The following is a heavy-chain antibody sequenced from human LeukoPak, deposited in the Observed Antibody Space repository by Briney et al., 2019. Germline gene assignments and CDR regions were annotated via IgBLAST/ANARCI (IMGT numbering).Heavy chain of an antibody. CDR1: GCSLSGRY. D-gene: IGHD6-19*01. V-gene: IGHV4-59*11. J-gene: IGHJ4*02. CDR2: IYFSGTT. CDR3: ARETLNGGLYHDY. Sequence: PSETLSLTCTVSGCSLSGRYWSWIRQPPGKGLEWIGYIYFSGTTTYNPSLKSRVTISIDTSKNQFSLNLNSVIAADTAVYYCARETLNGGLYHDYWGQGTPATVSS.